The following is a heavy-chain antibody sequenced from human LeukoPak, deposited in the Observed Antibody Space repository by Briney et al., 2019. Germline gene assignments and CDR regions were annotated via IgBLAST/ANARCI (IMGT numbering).Heavy chain of an antibody. CDR1: GNTFTKYG. CDR2: ISAYNGNT. Sequence: ASGKVSCKAYGNTFTKYGFSWVRQAPGQGLEWMGWISAYNGNTNYAQNFQGRVTMTIDTSTSTAYMELRSLRSDDTAVYYCAREGSGYYDTSGYYIFDYWGQGTLVTVSS. V-gene: IGHV1-18*01. J-gene: IGHJ4*02. D-gene: IGHD3-22*01. CDR3: AREGSGYYDTSGYYIFDY.